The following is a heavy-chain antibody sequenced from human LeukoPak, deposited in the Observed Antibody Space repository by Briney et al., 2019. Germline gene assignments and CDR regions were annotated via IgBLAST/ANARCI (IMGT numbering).Heavy chain of an antibody. CDR1: GYTFTSYG. J-gene: IGHJ6*03. CDR3: ARDGGYRLLWSGESDYYYDMDV. D-gene: IGHD3-10*01. CDR2: ISAYNGNT. Sequence: GASVKVSCKASGYTFTSYGISWVRQAPGQGLEWMGWISAYNGNTNYAQKLQGRVTMTTGTSTSTAYMELRNLRSDDTGLNYCARDGGYRLLWSGESDYYYDMDVWGKGTTVTVSS. V-gene: IGHV1-18*01.